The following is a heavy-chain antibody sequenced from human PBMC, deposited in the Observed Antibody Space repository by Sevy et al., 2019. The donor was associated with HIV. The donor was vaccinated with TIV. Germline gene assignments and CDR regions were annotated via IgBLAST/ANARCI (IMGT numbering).Heavy chain of an antibody. J-gene: IGHJ4*02. CDR3: ARLRWDVVDAPGATPGCYFDS. D-gene: IGHD2-2*02. CDR2: TSYSGTT. Sequence: SETLSLTCSVSGDSINNYYWSWIRQPPGKGLEWIGYTSYSGTTNYSPSLKHRVDISVDTSIHQFSLKINSVTAADTAVYYCARLRWDVVDAPGATPGCYFDSWGQGILVTVSS. CDR1: GDSINNYY. V-gene: IGHV4-59*12.